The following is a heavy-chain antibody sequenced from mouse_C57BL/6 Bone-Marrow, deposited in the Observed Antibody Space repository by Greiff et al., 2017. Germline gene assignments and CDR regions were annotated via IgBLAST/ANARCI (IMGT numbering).Heavy chain of an antibody. CDR1: GFNIKDDY. V-gene: IGHV14-4*01. CDR2: IDPENGDT. J-gene: IGHJ4*01. Sequence: DVKLQESGAELVRPGASVKLSCTASGFNIKDDYMHWVKQRPEQGLEWIGWIDPENGDTEYASKFQGKATITADTSSNTAYLQLSSLTSEDTAVYYCTRVWLDYWGQGTSVTVSS. CDR3: TRVWLDY. D-gene: IGHD2-10*02.